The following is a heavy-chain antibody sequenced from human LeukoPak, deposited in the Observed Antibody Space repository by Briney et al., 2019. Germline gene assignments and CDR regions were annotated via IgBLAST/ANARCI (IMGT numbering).Heavy chain of an antibody. V-gene: IGHV3-53*01. J-gene: IGHJ4*02. CDR1: GFTVSNIY. Sequence: GGSLRLSCAASGFTVSNIYMNWVRQAPGKGLEWVSVIYGGGTTYYVDSVKGRFTISRDIFRNTVYLQMNSLRAEDTAVYYCARSLAGVNYFDHWGQGILVTVSS. CDR3: ARSLAGVNYFDH. D-gene: IGHD2-21*01. CDR2: IYGGGTT.